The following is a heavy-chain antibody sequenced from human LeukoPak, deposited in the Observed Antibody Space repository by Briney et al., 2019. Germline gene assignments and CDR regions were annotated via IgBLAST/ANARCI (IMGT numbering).Heavy chain of an antibody. V-gene: IGHV5-51*01. CDR1: GYSFTSYR. J-gene: IGHJ5*02. CDR2: IYPGDSDT. CDR3: ARQKYSSSWYVWFDP. Sequence: PGESLKISCKGSGYSFTSYRIGWVRQMPGKGLEWMGIIYPGDSDTRYSPSFQGQVTISADKSISTAYLQWSSLKASDTAMYYCARQKYSSSWYVWFDPWGQGTLVTVSS. D-gene: IGHD6-13*01.